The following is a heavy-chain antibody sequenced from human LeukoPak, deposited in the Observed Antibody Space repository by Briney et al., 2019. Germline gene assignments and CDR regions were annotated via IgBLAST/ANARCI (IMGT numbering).Heavy chain of an antibody. V-gene: IGHV3-30*03. Sequence: GGSLRLSCEASGFDFIDHGMHWVRQAPGRGLEWVAVILDDGTLKFYGDSARGRFTISRDNSVNMVYLQLTSLRPDDTGVYYCARKRGDLFDYWGQGTLVTVSS. J-gene: IGHJ4*02. D-gene: IGHD3-16*01. CDR2: ILDDGTLK. CDR3: ARKRGDLFDY. CDR1: GFDFIDHG.